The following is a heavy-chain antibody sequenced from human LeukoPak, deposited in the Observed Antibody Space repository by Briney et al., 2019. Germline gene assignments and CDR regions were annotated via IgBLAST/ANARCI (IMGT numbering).Heavy chain of an antibody. CDR3: ARERDRKWIGYTYGLWFDP. V-gene: IGHV4-59*01. J-gene: IGHJ5*02. CDR1: GGSISSYY. CDR2: VHYSGST. D-gene: IGHD5-12*01. Sequence: SETLSLTCTVSGGSISSYYWSWLRQPPGKGLEWIGYVHYSGSTNYNPSLKSRVTISVDTSKNQFSLKLSSVTAADTAVYYCARERDRKWIGYTYGLWFDPWGQGTLVTVSS.